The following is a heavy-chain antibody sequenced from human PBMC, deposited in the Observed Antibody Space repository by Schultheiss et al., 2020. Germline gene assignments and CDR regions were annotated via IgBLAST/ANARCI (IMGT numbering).Heavy chain of an antibody. J-gene: IGHJ6*03. V-gene: IGHV1-46*01. CDR2: FNPSGGST. D-gene: IGHD6-19*01. Sequence: ASVKVSCKASGYTFTSYYMHWVRQAPGQGLEWMGIFNPSGGSTNYAQKFQGRATMTRDTSTSTVYMELNSLRSEDTAVYYCARDGSSGWYHNNYMDVWGKGTTVTVSS. CDR1: GYTFTSYY. CDR3: ARDGSSGWYHNNYMDV.